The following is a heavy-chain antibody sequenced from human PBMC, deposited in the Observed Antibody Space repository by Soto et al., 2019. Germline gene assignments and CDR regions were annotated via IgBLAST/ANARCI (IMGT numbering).Heavy chain of an antibody. V-gene: IGHV4-34*01. CDR2: INHSGST. Sequence: SETLSLTCAVYGGSFSGYYWSWIRQPPGKGLEWIGEINHSGSTNYNPSLKSRVTISVDTSKNQFSLKLSSVTAADTAVYYCARGGGYFDWLFPRGYNWLDPWGQGTLVTV. D-gene: IGHD3-9*01. CDR1: GGSFSGYY. CDR3: ARGGGYFDWLFPRGYNWLDP. J-gene: IGHJ5*02.